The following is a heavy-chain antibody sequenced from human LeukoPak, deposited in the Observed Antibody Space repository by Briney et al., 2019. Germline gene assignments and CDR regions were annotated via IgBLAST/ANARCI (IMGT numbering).Heavy chain of an antibody. V-gene: IGHV3-30*03. D-gene: IGHD3-9*01. CDR2: ISYDGSNK. J-gene: IGHJ4*02. CDR1: GFTFSSYA. Sequence: PGGSLRLSCAVSGFTFSSYAISWVRQAPGKGLEWVAVISYDGSNKYYADSVKGRFTISRDNSKNTLYLQMNSLRAEDTAVYYCVRNRHILTGYYSYWGQGTLVTVSS. CDR3: VRNRHILTGYYSY.